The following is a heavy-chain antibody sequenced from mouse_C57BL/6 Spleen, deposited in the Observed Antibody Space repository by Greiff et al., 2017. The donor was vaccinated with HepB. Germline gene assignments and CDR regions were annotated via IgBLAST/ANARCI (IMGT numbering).Heavy chain of an antibody. CDR3: APSTGPYWYFDV. Sequence: VQLQQSGPELVKPGASVKISCKASGYAFSSYWMNWVKQRPGKGLEGIGQIYPGDGDTNYNGKFKGKATLTADKSSSTAYMQLSSLTSEDSAVYFCAPSTGPYWYFDVWGTGTTVTVSS. CDR1: GYAFSSYW. CDR2: IYPGDGDT. J-gene: IGHJ1*03. D-gene: IGHD4-1*02. V-gene: IGHV1-80*01.